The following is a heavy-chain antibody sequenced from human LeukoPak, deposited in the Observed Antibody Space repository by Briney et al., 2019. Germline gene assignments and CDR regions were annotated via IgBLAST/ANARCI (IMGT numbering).Heavy chain of an antibody. CDR2: IYTSGST. CDR1: GDSISGYY. Sequence: SETLSLTCTVSGDSISGYYWSWIRQPAGKGLEWIGRIYTSGSTNYNPSLKSRVTISVDTSKNQFSLKLSSVTAADTAVYYCARDPKSDLGYYYYYTDVWGKGTTVTISS. V-gene: IGHV4-4*07. J-gene: IGHJ6*03. D-gene: IGHD3-16*01. CDR3: ARDPKSDLGYYYYYTDV.